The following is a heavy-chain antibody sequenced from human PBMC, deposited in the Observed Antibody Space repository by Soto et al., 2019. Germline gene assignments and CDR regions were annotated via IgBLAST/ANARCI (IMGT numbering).Heavy chain of an antibody. J-gene: IGHJ6*02. CDR2: IYYSGST. Sequence: QVQLQESGPGLVKPSQTLSLTCTVSGGSISSGDYYWSWIRQPPGKGLEWIGYIYYSGSTYYNPSLKSRVTISVDTSKNQFSLKLSSVTAADTAVYYCARQMGSSWYGSYYYYYGMDVWGQGTTVTVSS. V-gene: IGHV4-30-4*01. CDR3: ARQMGSSWYGSYYYYYGMDV. CDR1: GGSISSGDYY. D-gene: IGHD6-13*01.